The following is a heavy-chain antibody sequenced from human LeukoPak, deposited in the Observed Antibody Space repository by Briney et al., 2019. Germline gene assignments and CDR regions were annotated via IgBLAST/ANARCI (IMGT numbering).Heavy chain of an antibody. J-gene: IGHJ5*02. CDR3: AAHIPAAIGIGWFDP. CDR2: MNPNSTYT. D-gene: IGHD2-2*02. Sequence: ASVKVSCKASGYTFTSYDIIWVRQATGQGLEWMASMNPNSTYTAYSQKFQGRVTMTWDTSISTAYMGLSSLRSDDTAVYYCAAHIPAAIGIGWFDPWGQGTLVTVSS. CDR1: GYTFTSYD. V-gene: IGHV1-8*01.